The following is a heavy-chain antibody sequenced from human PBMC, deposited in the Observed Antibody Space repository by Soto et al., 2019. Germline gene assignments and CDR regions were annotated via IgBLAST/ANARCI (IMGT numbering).Heavy chain of an antibody. Sequence: PGGSLRLSCAASGFTFSSYAMHWVRQAPGKGLEWVAVISYDGSNKYYADSVKGRFTISRDNSKNTLYLQINSLRAEDTAVYYAVVPAANGWFDPWGQGTLVTVSS. V-gene: IGHV3-30-3*01. CDR3: VVPAANGWFDP. D-gene: IGHD2-2*01. J-gene: IGHJ5*02. CDR1: GFTFSSYA. CDR2: ISYDGSNK.